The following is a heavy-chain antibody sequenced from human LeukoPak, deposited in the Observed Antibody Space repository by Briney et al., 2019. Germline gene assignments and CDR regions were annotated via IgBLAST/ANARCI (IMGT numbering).Heavy chain of an antibody. CDR3: TPTGIAAAGTFDY. J-gene: IGHJ4*02. V-gene: IGHV3-23*01. D-gene: IGHD6-13*01. CDR2: ISGSGGST. Sequence: PGGSLTLSCAASGFTFSSYAMSWVRQAPGKGLEWVSAISGSGGSTYYADSVKGRFTISRDNSKNTLYLQMNSLRAEDTAVYYCTPTGIAAAGTFDYWGQGTLVTVSS. CDR1: GFTFSSYA.